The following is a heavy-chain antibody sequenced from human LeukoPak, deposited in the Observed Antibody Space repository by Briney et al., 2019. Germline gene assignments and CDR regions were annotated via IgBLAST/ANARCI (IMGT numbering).Heavy chain of an antibody. V-gene: IGHV3-30-3*01. CDR3: AKVGGKSRTPFDY. D-gene: IGHD2-2*01. CDR2: ISYDGSNK. Sequence: PGGSLRLSCAASGFTFSSYAMHWVRQAPGKGLEWVAVISYDGSNKYYADSVKGRFTISRDNSKNTLYLQMNSLRAEDTAVYYCAKVGGKSRTPFDYWGQGTLVTVSS. CDR1: GFTFSSYA. J-gene: IGHJ4*02.